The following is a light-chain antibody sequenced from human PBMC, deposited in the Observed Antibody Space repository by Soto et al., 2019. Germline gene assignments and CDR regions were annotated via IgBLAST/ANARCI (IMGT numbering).Light chain of an antibody. CDR2: GNS. Sequence: QSVLTQPPSVSGAPGQRVTISCTGSSSNIGAGYDVHWYQQLPGTAPKLLIYGNSNRPSGVPDRFSGSKSGTSATLGITGFQTGDEADYYCGPWDSSLSAYVFGTGTKVTVL. CDR1: SSNIGAGYD. V-gene: IGLV1-40*01. CDR3: GPWDSSLSAYV. J-gene: IGLJ1*01.